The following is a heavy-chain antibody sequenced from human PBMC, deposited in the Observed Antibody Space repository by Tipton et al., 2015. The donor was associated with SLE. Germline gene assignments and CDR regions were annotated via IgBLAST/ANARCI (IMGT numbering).Heavy chain of an antibody. CDR3: ARGGLTMVRGVTGAFDI. J-gene: IGHJ3*02. CDR2: IYYRGST. Sequence: TLSLTCTVSGGSINSSNYYWGWIRQPPGKGLEWIGSIYYRGSTYYNPSLKSRVTISVDTSKSQFSLKLSSVTAADTAVYYCARGGLTMVRGVTGAFDIWGQGTMVTVTS. D-gene: IGHD3-10*01. V-gene: IGHV4-39*01. CDR1: GGSINSSNYY.